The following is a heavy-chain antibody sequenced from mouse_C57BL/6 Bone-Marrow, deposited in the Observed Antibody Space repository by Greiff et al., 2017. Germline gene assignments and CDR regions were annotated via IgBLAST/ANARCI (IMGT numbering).Heavy chain of an antibody. CDR1: GYAFTNYL. Sequence: QVQLQQSGAELVRPGTSVKVSCKASGYAFTNYLIEWVKQRPGQGLEWIGVINPGSGGTNYNEKFKGKATLTADKSSSTAYMQLSSLTSEDSAVYFCARSTMITTAPFDYWGQGTTLTVSS. V-gene: IGHV1-54*01. J-gene: IGHJ2*01. CDR2: INPGSGGT. D-gene: IGHD2-4*01. CDR3: ARSTMITTAPFDY.